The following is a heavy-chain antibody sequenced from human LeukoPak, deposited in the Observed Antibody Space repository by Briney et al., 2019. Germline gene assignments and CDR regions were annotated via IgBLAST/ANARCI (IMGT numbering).Heavy chain of an antibody. CDR2: INPNSGGT. D-gene: IGHD3-16*02. J-gene: IGHJ4*02. Sequence: ASVKVSCKASGYTFTGYYMHWVRQAPGQGLEWMGWINPNSGGTNYARKFQGRVTMTRDTSISTAYMELSRLRSDDTAVYYCARSDFTFGGVIAADYWGQGTLVTVSS. CDR3: ARSDFTFGGVIAADY. CDR1: GYTFTGYY. V-gene: IGHV1-2*02.